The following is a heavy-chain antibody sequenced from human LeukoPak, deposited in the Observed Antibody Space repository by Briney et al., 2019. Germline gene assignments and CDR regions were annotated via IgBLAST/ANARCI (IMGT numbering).Heavy chain of an antibody. CDR2: IYYSGST. CDR1: GGSISSYY. Sequence: SETLSLTCTVSGGSISSYYWSWIRQPPGKGLEWIGYIYYSGSTNYNPSLKSRVTISVDTSKNQFSLKLSSVTAADTAVYYCARTKDSSGYYSVMGAFDIWGQGTVVTVSS. CDR3: ARTKDSSGYYSVMGAFDI. D-gene: IGHD3-22*01. V-gene: IGHV4-59*08. J-gene: IGHJ3*02.